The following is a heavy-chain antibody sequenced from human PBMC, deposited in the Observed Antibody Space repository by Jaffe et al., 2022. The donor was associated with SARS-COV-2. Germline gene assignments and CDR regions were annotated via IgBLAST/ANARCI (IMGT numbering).Heavy chain of an antibody. Sequence: EVQLVESGGGLVQPGGSLRLSCAASGFTFSSYDMHWVRQATGKGLEWVSAIGTAGDTYYPGSVKGRFTISRENAKNSLYLQMNSLRAGDTAVYYCARVGSSGYQDYWGQGTLVTVSS. CDR2: IGTAGDT. CDR1: GFTFSSYD. J-gene: IGHJ4*02. D-gene: IGHD3-22*01. CDR3: ARVGSSGYQDY. V-gene: IGHV3-13*01.